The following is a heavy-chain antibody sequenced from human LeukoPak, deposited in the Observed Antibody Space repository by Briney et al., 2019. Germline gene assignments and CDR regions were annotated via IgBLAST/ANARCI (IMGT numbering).Heavy chain of an antibody. CDR3: ARHTSLYSGGDCYPYYYYVRDV. CDR2: ISAYNGNT. CDR1: GYTSTSYG. D-gene: IGHD2-21*02. J-gene: IGHJ6*02. V-gene: IGHV1-18*01. Sequence: ASVKVSCKASGYTSTSYGISWVRQAPGQGLEWMGWISAYNGNTNYAQKLQGRVTMTTDTSTSTAYMELRSLRSDDTAVYYCARHTSLYSGGDCYPYYYYVRDVWGQGTTVTVSS.